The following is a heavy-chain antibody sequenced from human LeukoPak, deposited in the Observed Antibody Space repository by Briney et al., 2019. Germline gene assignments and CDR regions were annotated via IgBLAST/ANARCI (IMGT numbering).Heavy chain of an antibody. D-gene: IGHD5-18*01. V-gene: IGHV3-23*01. Sequence: GGSLRLSCAASGFTFSSYAMSWVRQAPGKGLEWVSAISGSGGSTYYADSVKGRFTISRDNSKNTLYLQMGSLRAEDMAVYYCARVPGAAMVSWYFDYWGQGTLVTVSS. CDR3: ARVPGAAMVSWYFDY. J-gene: IGHJ4*02. CDR2: ISGSGGST. CDR1: GFTFSSYA.